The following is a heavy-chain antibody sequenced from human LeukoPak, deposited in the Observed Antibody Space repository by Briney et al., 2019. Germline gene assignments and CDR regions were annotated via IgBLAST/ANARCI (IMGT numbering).Heavy chain of an antibody. CDR1: GGSISSYY. D-gene: IGHD5-12*01. CDR3: AREGLRRDFDY. Sequence: PSETLSLTCTVSGGSISSYYWSWIRQPPGKGLEWIGYIYYSGSTNYNPSLKSRVTISVDTSKNQFSLKLSSATAADTAVYYCAREGLRRDFDYWGQGTLVTVSS. CDR2: IYYSGST. V-gene: IGHV4-59*01. J-gene: IGHJ4*02.